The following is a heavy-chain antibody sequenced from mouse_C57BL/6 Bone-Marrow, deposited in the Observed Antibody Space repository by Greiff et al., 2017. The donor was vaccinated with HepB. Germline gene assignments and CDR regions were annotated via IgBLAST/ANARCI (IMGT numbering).Heavy chain of an antibody. CDR1: GFTFSSYA. Sequence: EVQVVESGGGLVKPGGSLKLSCAASGFTFSSYAMSWVRQTPEKRLEWVATISDGGSYTYYPDNVKGRFTISRDNAKNNLYLQMSHLKSEDTAMYYCARDPNYGSSWAWFAYWGQGTLVTVSA. CDR3: ARDPNYGSSWAWFAY. J-gene: IGHJ3*01. D-gene: IGHD1-1*01. V-gene: IGHV5-4*01. CDR2: ISDGGSYT.